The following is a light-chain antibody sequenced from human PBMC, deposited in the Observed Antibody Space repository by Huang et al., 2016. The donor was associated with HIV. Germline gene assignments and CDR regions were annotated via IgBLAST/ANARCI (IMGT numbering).Light chain of an antibody. CDR1: QDISNY. J-gene: IGKJ3*01. CDR2: DAS. V-gene: IGKV1-33*01. CDR3: QQYDNLPRFT. Sequence: DIQMTQSPSSLSASVGDRVTITCQASQDISNYLNWYQQKPRKAPKLLIYDASNLETGVSSRFSGSGSGTDFTFTISSLQPEDIATYYCQQYDNLPRFTFGPGTKVDIK.